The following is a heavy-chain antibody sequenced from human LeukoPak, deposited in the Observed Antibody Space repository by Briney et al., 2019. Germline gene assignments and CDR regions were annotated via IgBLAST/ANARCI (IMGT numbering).Heavy chain of an antibody. Sequence: GGSLRLSCAASGFTFSSYEMNWVRQAPGKGLEWVSYISSSGSTIYYADSVKGRFTISRDNAKNSLYLQMNSLRAEDTAVYYCARDPPYYYDSSGYEGGDYWGQGTLITVSS. J-gene: IGHJ4*02. V-gene: IGHV3-48*03. D-gene: IGHD3-22*01. CDR1: GFTFSSYE. CDR3: ARDPPYYYDSSGYEGGDY. CDR2: ISSSGSTI.